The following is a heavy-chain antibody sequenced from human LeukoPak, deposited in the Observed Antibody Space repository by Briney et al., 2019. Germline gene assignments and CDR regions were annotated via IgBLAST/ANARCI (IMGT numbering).Heavy chain of an antibody. D-gene: IGHD3-10*01. CDR1: GGSISSRSYY. V-gene: IGHV4-39*01. CDR2: VYYSGST. Sequence: PSETLSLTCTVSGGSISSRSYYWGWIRQPPGKGLEWIGSVYYSGSTYYNPSPKSRVTISVDTSKNQFSLKLSSVTAADTAIYYCARTTQLWFGELLLDYWGQGTLVTVSS. CDR3: ARTTQLWFGELLLDY. J-gene: IGHJ4*02.